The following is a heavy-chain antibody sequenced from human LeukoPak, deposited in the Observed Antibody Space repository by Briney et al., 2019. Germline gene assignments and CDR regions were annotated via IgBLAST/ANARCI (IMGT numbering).Heavy chain of an antibody. Sequence: SVTVSCKASGGTFSSYAISWVRQAPGQGLEWMGRIIPILGIANYARKFQERVTITRDMSTSTAYMELSSLRSEDTAVYYCAADGGPYGPLENWGQGTLVTVSS. V-gene: IGHV1-69*04. CDR3: AADGGPYGPLEN. CDR2: IIPILGIA. CDR1: GGTFSSYA. D-gene: IGHD3-16*01. J-gene: IGHJ4*02.